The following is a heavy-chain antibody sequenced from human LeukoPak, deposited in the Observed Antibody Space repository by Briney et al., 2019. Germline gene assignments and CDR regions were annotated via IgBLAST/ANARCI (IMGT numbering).Heavy chain of an antibody. CDR1: GFTFSTYW. CDR2: INPDGTTT. V-gene: IGHV3-74*01. J-gene: IGHJ4*02. CDR3: ARVSIGWYSFDY. D-gene: IGHD6-19*01. Sequence: PGGSLRLSSAASGFTFSTYWMHWVRQAPGKGLVWVSRINPDGTTTSYADSVKGRFTISRDNAKDTVYLQMNSLRAEDTAVYYCARVSIGWYSFDYWGQGTLVTVSS.